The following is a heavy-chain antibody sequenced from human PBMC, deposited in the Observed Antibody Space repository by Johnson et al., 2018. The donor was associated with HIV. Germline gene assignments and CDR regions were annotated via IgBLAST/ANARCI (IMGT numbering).Heavy chain of an antibody. CDR2: TYSGGTT. CDR1: EFTVSANY. CDR3: ASVRRGAFDM. D-gene: IGHD2-8*01. J-gene: IGHJ3*02. V-gene: IGHV3-66*01. Sequence: VQLVESGGGLVQPGGSLRLSCAASEFTVSANYMSWVRQAPGKGLEWVSVTYSGGTTFYADSVKGRFTISRDNSRNTLYLQMSSLRVEDTAVYSWASVRRGAFDMWGQGTVVTVSS.